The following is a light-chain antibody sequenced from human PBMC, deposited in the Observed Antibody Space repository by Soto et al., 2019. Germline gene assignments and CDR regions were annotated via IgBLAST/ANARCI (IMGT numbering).Light chain of an antibody. CDR3: ISYTSSSTLV. Sequence: QSALTQPASVSGSPGQSITISCTGTSSDVGRYNYVSWYRQLPGSAPKLIIYEVRYRPSGVSNRFSGSKSGNTASLTISCLLAEDESDYDCISYTSSSTLVFGGGTKFTVL. J-gene: IGLJ2*01. CDR1: SSDVGRYNY. CDR2: EVR. V-gene: IGLV2-14*01.